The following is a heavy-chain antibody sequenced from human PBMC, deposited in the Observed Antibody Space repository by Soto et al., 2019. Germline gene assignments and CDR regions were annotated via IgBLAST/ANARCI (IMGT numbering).Heavy chain of an antibody. CDR1: GFTFSSYN. D-gene: IGHD2-15*01. Sequence: EVQLVESGGGLVQPGGSLRLSCAASGFTFSSYNMNWVRQAPGKGLEWIADISKSSTTINYADSVKGRFTISRDNAKNSLYLQMNSLRDEDTAVYYCATDGGSFYYDGMDVWGQGATVTVSS. CDR3: ATDGGSFYYDGMDV. V-gene: IGHV3-48*02. J-gene: IGHJ6*02. CDR2: ISKSSTTI.